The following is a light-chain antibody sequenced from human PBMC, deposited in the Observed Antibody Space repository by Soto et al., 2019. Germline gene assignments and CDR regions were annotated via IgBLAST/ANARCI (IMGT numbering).Light chain of an antibody. J-gene: IGKJ1*01. Sequence: QMTQSPSSLSASVGDRVTITCRASQDISNFLAWYQQKPGKVPKVLIYTASTLPSGVPSRFSGSGSGTEFTLTISGLQPEDVATYYCLNYNNARQTFGPGTKVDI. CDR1: QDISNF. CDR3: LNYNNARQT. CDR2: TAS. V-gene: IGKV1-27*01.